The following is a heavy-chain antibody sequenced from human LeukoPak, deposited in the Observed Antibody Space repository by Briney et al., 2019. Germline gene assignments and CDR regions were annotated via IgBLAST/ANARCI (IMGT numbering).Heavy chain of an antibody. CDR2: IGSSGTTI. D-gene: IGHD6-19*01. CDR3: ALLAVASDFDY. J-gene: IGHJ4*02. V-gene: IGHV3-11*04. CDR1: GFTFSDYY. Sequence: PGGSLRLSCAASGFTFSDYYMNWVRQAPGKGLEWVSNIGSSGTTIYYADSVKGRFSISRDNAKSSLYLQMNSLRVEDTAVYYCALLAVASDFDYWGQGALVTVSS.